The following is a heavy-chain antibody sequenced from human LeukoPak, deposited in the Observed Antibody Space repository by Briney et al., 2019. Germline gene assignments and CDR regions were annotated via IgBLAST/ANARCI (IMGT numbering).Heavy chain of an antibody. J-gene: IGHJ6*03. CDR3: AYTSGYDFSSYYYYYMDV. D-gene: IGHD5-12*01. Sequence: GGSLRLSCAASGFTFDDYAMHWVRQAPGKGLEWVSLISGDGGSTYYADSVKGRFTISRDNSKNSLYLQMNSLRTEDTALYYCAYTSGYDFSSYYYYYMDVWGKGTTVTVSS. CDR1: GFTFDDYA. V-gene: IGHV3-43*02. CDR2: ISGDGGST.